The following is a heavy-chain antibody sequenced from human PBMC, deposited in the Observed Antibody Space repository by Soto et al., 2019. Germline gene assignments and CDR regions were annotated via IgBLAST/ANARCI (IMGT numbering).Heavy chain of an antibody. CDR1: GFTFSSYG. D-gene: IGHD3-16*01. CDR3: AKTAGYDYVWGSSGLDP. Sequence: GGSLRLSCAGSGFTFSSYGMHWVRQAPGKGLEWVAVISYDGSDKYYGDSVKGRFTISRDDSKNTLYLQMNSLRVEDTAIYCCAKTAGYDYVWGSSGLDPWGQGTLVTVPQ. V-gene: IGHV3-30*18. CDR2: ISYDGSDK. J-gene: IGHJ5*02.